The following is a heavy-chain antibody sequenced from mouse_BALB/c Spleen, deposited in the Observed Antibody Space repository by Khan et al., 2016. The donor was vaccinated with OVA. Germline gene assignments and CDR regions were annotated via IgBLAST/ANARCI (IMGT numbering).Heavy chain of an antibody. CDR2: ISYIGVT. CDR1: GYSITRGYA. Sequence: EVELVESGPGLVKPSQSLSLTCTVTGYSITRGYAWNWIRQFPGNKLEWMGYISYIGVTSSPPSLNSRISITRHTSKNQFFLQLNSVTTEESASYDWARGYYYRYYFDYWGQGTTLTVSS. J-gene: IGHJ2*01. CDR3: ARGYYYRYYFDY. V-gene: IGHV3-2*02. D-gene: IGHD1-1*01.